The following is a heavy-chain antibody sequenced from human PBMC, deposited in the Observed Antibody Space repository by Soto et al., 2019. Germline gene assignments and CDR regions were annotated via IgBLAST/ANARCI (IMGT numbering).Heavy chain of an antibody. CDR1: GFTFSSYG. J-gene: IGHJ6*02. Sequence: QVQLVESGGGVVQPGRSLRLSCAASGFTFSSYGMHWVRQAPGKGLEWVAVIWYDGSNKYYADSVKGRFTIYRDNSKNTLYQPMYSMRADDTAGYYSARDGNWNDLHEYYGLDVWGQGTTVTVSS. V-gene: IGHV3-33*01. CDR3: ARDGNWNDLHEYYGLDV. CDR2: IWYDGSNK. D-gene: IGHD1-1*01.